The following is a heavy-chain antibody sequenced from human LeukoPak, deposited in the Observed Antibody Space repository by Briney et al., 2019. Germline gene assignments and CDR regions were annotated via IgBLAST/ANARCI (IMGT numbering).Heavy chain of an antibody. J-gene: IGHJ4*02. CDR1: GGSFSGYH. Sequence: SETLSLTCAVYGGSFSGYHWSWIRQPPGKGLEWIGEINHSGSTNYNPSLKSRVTISVDTSKNQFSLKLSSVTAADTAVYYCASTARTRGYSYGYPFYWGQGTLVTVSS. D-gene: IGHD5-18*01. CDR2: INHSGST. CDR3: ASTARTRGYSYGYPFY. V-gene: IGHV4-34*01.